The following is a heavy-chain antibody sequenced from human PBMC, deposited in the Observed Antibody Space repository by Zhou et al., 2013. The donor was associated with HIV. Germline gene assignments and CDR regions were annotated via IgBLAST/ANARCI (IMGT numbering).Heavy chain of an antibody. D-gene: IGHD2-15*01. V-gene: IGHV1-18*01. J-gene: IGHJ4*02. Sequence: QGQLVQSGTEVKNPGASMKVSCKASGYNFISYGISWVRQAPGQGLEWMGWITGYNGNTNYAQKFQGRVTMTTDTSTSTAYMEMRSLRSDDTAVYYCARDFVAVVAPFDYWGQGTLVTVSS. CDR1: GYNFISYG. CDR3: ARDFVAVVAPFDY. CDR2: ITGYNGNT.